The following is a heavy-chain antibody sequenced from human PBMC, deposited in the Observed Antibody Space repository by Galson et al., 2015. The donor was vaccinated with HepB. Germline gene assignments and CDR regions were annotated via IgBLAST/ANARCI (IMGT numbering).Heavy chain of an antibody. D-gene: IGHD2-21*01. Sequence: SLRLSCAASGFTFSDHHMDWVRRAPGKGLEWIGRAEKRGNNHRTEYAASVQGRFTISRDDSKNSLYLQMNSLNTEDTAVYYCARDLPGAYSLDIWGQGTMVTVSS. V-gene: IGHV3-72*01. J-gene: IGHJ3*02. CDR3: ARDLPGAYSLDI. CDR2: AEKRGNNHRT. CDR1: GFTFSDHH.